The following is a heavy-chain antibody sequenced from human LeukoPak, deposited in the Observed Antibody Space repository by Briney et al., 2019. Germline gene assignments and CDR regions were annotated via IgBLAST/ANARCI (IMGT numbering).Heavy chain of an antibody. J-gene: IGHJ4*02. V-gene: IGHV4-34*01. CDR3: ARGMPYYFDY. Sequence: PSETLSLTCAVYGGSFSGYYWSWIRQPPGKGLEWIGEINHSGSTNYNPSLKSRVTISIDTSKNQFSLRLNSVTAADTAVYYCARGMPYYFDYWDQGTLVTVSS. D-gene: IGHD2-2*01. CDR1: GGSFSGYY. CDR2: INHSGST.